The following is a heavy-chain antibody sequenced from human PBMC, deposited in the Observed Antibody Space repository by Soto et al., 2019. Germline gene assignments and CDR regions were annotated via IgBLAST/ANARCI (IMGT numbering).Heavy chain of an antibody. D-gene: IGHD1-1*01. Sequence: QVQLVQSGAEVKKPGASVKVSCKASGYTFASYAISWMRQAPGQGLEWMGWISAYNGNTNYAQKFHGRVTMTTNTSTSTAYRELRRLRSADTAVYYCAGYPPQPDSWGQGSLVTVTS. V-gene: IGHV1-18*01. J-gene: IGHJ5*01. CDR3: AGYPPQPDS. CDR2: ISAYNGNT. CDR1: GYTFASYA.